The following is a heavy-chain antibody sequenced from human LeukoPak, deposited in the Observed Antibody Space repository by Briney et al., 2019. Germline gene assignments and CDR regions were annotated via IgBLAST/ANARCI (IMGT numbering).Heavy chain of an antibody. CDR2: INHSGSS. V-gene: IGHV4-34*01. Sequence: PSETLSLTCAVYGESFKDYYWNWIRQPPGKGLEWIGEINHSGSSNYNPSLKSRVTISVDTSKNQFSLKLSSVTAADTAVYYCARQYARFGVSTFDYWGQGNLVTVSS. D-gene: IGHD3-10*01. CDR1: GESFKDYY. CDR3: ARQYARFGVSTFDY. J-gene: IGHJ4*02.